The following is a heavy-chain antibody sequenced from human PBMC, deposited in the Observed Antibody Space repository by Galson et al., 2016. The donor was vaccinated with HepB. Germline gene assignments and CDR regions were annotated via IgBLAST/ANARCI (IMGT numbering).Heavy chain of an antibody. Sequence: SLRLSCAASGFTFSSYPMHWVRQAPGKGLEWVAGISRDGNNKHYTDSVRGRFTISRDNSKNTLYLQMNSLRAEDTALYYCARIYYDYVWGSYRESHFDYWGQGTLVTVSS. CDR1: GFTFSSYP. V-gene: IGHV3-30-3*01. CDR2: ISRDGNNK. D-gene: IGHD3-16*02. J-gene: IGHJ4*02. CDR3: ARIYYDYVWGSYRESHFDY.